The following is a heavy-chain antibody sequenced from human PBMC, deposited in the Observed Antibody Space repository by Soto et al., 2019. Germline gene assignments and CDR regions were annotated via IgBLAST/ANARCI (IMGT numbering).Heavy chain of an antibody. CDR3: ARERQWDPLPY. CDR1: GYTFRNYG. D-gene: IGHD1-26*01. CDR2: VRGYNPNT. J-gene: IGHJ4*02. V-gene: IGHV1-18*01. Sequence: VQLVQSGAEVKKPGASVKVSCEAYGYTFRNYGITWVRQAPGQGLEWIGWVRGYNPNTNYAQKSEARVTMTTDTSTSIAYLELRRLRIDDTAVYYCARERQWDPLPYWGPGTLLVVS.